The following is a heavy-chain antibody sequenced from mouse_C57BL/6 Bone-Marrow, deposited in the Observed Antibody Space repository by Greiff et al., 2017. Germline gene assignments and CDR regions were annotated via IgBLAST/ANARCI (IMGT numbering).Heavy chain of an antibody. CDR2: ILPGSGST. CDR3: AIGYGSSYWYFDV. CDR1: GYTFTGYW. J-gene: IGHJ1*03. V-gene: IGHV1-9*01. D-gene: IGHD1-1*01. Sequence: QVQLQQSGAELMKPGASVKLSCKATGYTFTGYWIEWVKQRPGHGLEWIGEILPGSGSTNYNEKFKGKATFTADTSSNTAYMQLSSLTTEDSAIYYWAIGYGSSYWYFDVWGTGTTVTVSS.